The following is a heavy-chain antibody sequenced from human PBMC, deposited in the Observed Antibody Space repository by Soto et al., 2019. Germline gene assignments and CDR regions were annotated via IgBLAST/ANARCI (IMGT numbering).Heavy chain of an antibody. D-gene: IGHD6-13*01. CDR1: GFTFSSYA. CDR3: ARRASMAALSYYGMAV. Sequence: PGVSLGLSCAASGFTFSSYAMHWVRQAPGKGLEWVAVISYDGSNKYYADSVKGRFTISRDNSKNTLYLQMNSLRAEDTAVYYCARRASMAALSYYGMAVWGQRNKVTV. J-gene: IGHJ6*02. V-gene: IGHV3-30-3*01. CDR2: ISYDGSNK.